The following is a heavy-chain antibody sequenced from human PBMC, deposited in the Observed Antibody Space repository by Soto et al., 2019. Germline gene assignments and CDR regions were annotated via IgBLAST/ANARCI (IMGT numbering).Heavy chain of an antibody. CDR3: ARGGYFYDSSGYPEYYFDY. Sequence: QVQLMQSGAEVKKPGASVKVSCKASGYTFIIYGISWVRQAPGQGLEWMGWMSADNGNTNYAQNFQGRVTMTTDTSTSTAYMEPRSLGSDDTAVYYCARGGYFYDSSGYPEYYFDYWGQGTLVTVSS. D-gene: IGHD3-22*01. CDR1: GYTFIIYG. J-gene: IGHJ4*02. CDR2: MSADNGNT. V-gene: IGHV1-18*01.